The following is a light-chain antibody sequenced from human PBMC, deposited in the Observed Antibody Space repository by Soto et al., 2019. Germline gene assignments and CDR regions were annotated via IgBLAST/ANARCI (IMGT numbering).Light chain of an antibody. Sequence: DIQMTQSPATLSASVGDRVTITCPASQSVRSWLAWYQQKPGPAPKPLIFAASRLESGVPSRFSGSASGTEFPLTISSLQPDDFAPYCCQPYDNYQLNFGGGTKVDI. V-gene: IGKV1-5*01. CDR2: AAS. CDR1: QSVRSW. CDR3: QPYDNYQLN. J-gene: IGKJ4*01.